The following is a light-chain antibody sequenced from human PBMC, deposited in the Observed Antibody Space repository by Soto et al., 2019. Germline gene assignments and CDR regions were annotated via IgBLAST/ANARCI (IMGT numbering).Light chain of an antibody. V-gene: IGKV3-11*01. CDR3: HQRQSWPRT. J-gene: IGKJ1*01. Sequence: EIVLTQSPATLSSFPGDIVTLYFSASQYINTRLACYQHRPGQAPRLLIYQTSIRAAGIPARFSASGTGTDFTLTISDVQPEDFAVYYCHQRQSWPRTFGQGTKVDIK. CDR1: QYINTR. CDR2: QTS.